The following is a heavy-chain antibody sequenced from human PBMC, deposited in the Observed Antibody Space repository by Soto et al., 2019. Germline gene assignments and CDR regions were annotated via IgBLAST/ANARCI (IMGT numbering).Heavy chain of an antibody. D-gene: IGHD2-21*01. CDR1: GFAVRHNY. J-gene: IGHJ6*04. CDR2: IYSGGDT. CDR3: ARKTDAIPSGGDG. Sequence: EVQLVESGGGLVQPGGSLRLSCTASGFAVRHNYMTWVRQAPGKGLEWVSLIYSGGDTAYEDSVKGRFTIARHTSQNTLYLQMNSLRAEDTAVYYCARKTDAIPSGGDGWGKGTAVTVSS. V-gene: IGHV3-53*04.